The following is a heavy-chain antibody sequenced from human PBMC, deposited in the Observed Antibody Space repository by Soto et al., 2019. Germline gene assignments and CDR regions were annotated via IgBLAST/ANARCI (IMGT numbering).Heavy chain of an antibody. Sequence: PSETLSLTCTGSCGSFKGGSYSWSWIRQPPGKGLEWIGYVYHTGRTSYNPSLKSRVSISMDTSKNQFSLNLDSVTAADTAVYFCARDFAYFDSWGQGALVTVSS. CDR1: CGSFKGGSYS. D-gene: IGHD3-3*01. CDR2: VYHTGRT. V-gene: IGHV4-61*01. CDR3: ARDFAYFDS. J-gene: IGHJ4*02.